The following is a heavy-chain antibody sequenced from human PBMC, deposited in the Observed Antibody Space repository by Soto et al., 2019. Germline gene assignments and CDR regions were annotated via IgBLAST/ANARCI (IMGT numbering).Heavy chain of an antibody. D-gene: IGHD3-9*01. J-gene: IGHJ4*02. V-gene: IGHV3-7*01. Sequence: GGSLRLSCAASGFTFSSYWMSWVRQAPGKGLEWVANIKQDGSEKYYVDSVKGRFTISRDNAKNSLYLQMNSLRAEDTAVYYCARETYYDILTGPLDYWGQGTLVTVSS. CDR2: IKQDGSEK. CDR3: ARETYYDILTGPLDY. CDR1: GFTFSSYW.